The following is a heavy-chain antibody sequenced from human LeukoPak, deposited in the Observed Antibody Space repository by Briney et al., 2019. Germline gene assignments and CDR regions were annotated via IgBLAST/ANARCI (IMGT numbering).Heavy chain of an antibody. CDR1: GFTFSSYN. Sequence: GGSLRLSCAASGFTFSSYNMDWVRQAPGKGLEWVSFIDSSSRYIYQADSVKGRFTISRDNAKSSVFLQMNSLRAEDTAVYYCTRVGGHCTSTSCPPPDYWGQGTLVTVSS. CDR2: IDSSSRYI. CDR3: TRVGGHCTSTSCPPPDY. J-gene: IGHJ4*02. V-gene: IGHV3-21*01. D-gene: IGHD2-2*01.